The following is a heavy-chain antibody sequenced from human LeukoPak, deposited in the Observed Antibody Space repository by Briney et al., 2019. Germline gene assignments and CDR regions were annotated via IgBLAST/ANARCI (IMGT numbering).Heavy chain of an antibody. D-gene: IGHD3-10*01. CDR3: ARDLVWFGEKRFDP. CDR1: GYTLTRYY. CDR2: INPSGGST. Sequence: ASVKVSCKASGYTLTRYYMHWVRQAPGQGREWMGIINPSGGSTSYAQKFQGRVTMTRDTSTSTVYMELSSLRSEDTAVYYCARDLVWFGEKRFDPWGQGTLVTVSS. J-gene: IGHJ5*02. V-gene: IGHV1-46*01.